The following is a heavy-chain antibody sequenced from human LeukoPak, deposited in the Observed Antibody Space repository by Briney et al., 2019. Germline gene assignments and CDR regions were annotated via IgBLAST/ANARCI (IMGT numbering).Heavy chain of an antibody. D-gene: IGHD3/OR15-3a*01. V-gene: IGHV3-53*05. J-gene: IGHJ4*02. CDR1: GFTVSSNY. CDR3: VRRTGNYFDY. CDR2: IYSGGTT. Sequence: GGSLRLSCAASGFTVSSNYMTWVRQAPGKGLEWVSVIYSGGTTYYADSVKGRFTISRDNSKNTLYLQMSSLRPEDTAVLYCVRRTGNYFDYWGQGTLVTDSS.